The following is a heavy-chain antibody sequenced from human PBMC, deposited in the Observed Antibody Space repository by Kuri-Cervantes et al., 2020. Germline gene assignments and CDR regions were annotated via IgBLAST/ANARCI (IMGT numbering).Heavy chain of an antibody. J-gene: IGHJ5*02. CDR3: ARLLTFNWFDP. CDR2: IYYSGST. CDR1: GGSISSYY. V-gene: IGHV4-59*08. Sequence: SETLSLTCTVSGGSISSYYWSWIRQPPGKGLEWIGYIYYSGSTNYNPSLKSRVTISVDTSKNQFSLKLSSVTAADTAVYYCARLLTFNWFDPWGQGTPVTVSS.